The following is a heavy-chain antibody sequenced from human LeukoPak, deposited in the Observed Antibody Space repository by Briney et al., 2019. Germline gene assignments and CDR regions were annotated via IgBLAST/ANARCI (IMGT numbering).Heavy chain of an antibody. V-gene: IGHV4-34*01. CDR3: ARESNYYDSSGLILSDAFDI. D-gene: IGHD3-22*01. Sequence: SETLSLTCAVYGGSFSGYYWSWIRQPPGKGLEWIGEINHSGSTNYNPSLKSRVTISVDTSKNQFSLKLSSVTAADTAVYYCARESNYYDSSGLILSDAFDIWGQGTMVTVSS. CDR1: GGSFSGYY. J-gene: IGHJ3*02. CDR2: INHSGST.